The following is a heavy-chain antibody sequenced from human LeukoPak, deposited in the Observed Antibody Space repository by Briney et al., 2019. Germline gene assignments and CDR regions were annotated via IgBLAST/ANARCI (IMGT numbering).Heavy chain of an antibody. J-gene: IGHJ4*02. CDR1: GGSISSSSYY. D-gene: IGHD3-22*01. CDR3: ARVKGYYDSSGYLFDY. Sequence: PSETLSLTCTVSGGSISSSSYYWGWLRQPPGKGLEWIGYIYYSGSTNYNPSLKSRVTISVDTSKNQFSLKLSSVTAADTAVYYCARVKGYYDSSGYLFDYWGQGTLVTVSS. V-gene: IGHV4-61*05. CDR2: IYYSGST.